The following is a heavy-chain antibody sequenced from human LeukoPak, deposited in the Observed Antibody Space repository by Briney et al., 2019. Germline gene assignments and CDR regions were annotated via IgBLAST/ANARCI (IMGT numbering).Heavy chain of an antibody. J-gene: IGHJ4*02. CDR3: ARRGEAMDPFDY. CDR2: IYPGDSGT. Sequence: GESLNISCKDSGYSFTSYWIGWVRQMPGKGLEWMGIIYPGDSGTRYSPCFQGQVTISADKSINTACLQWSSLKASDTAIYYCARRGEAMDPFDYWGQGTLVTVSS. CDR1: GYSFTSYW. D-gene: IGHD5-18*01. V-gene: IGHV5-51*01.